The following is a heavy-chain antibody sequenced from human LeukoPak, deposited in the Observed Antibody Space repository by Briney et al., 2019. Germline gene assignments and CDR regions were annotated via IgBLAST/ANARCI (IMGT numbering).Heavy chain of an antibody. J-gene: IGHJ6*03. V-gene: IGHV3-30*03. CDR3: ARERYLPSGGYYYMDV. CDR1: GFSFDTYG. Sequence: PGGSLRLSCAASGFSFDTYGMHWVRRAPGKGLEWVAVISYDGSNKFYADSVKGRFTISRDNSNDSLFLQMNSLRAEDSAVYYCARERYLPSGGYYYMDVWGKGTTVTVSS. D-gene: IGHD5-12*01. CDR2: ISYDGSNK.